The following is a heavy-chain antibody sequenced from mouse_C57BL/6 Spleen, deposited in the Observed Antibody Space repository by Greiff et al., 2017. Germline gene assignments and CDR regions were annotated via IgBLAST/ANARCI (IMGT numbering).Heavy chain of an antibody. Sequence: QVQLQQPGAELVKPGASVKLSCTASGYTFTSYWMHWVKQRPGQGLEWIGMIHPNSGSTNYNEKFKSKATLTVDKSSSTAYMQLSSLTSEDSAVYYCARVGWDGYFDVWGTGTTVTVSS. CDR1: GYTFTSYW. CDR3: ARVGWDGYFDV. D-gene: IGHD4-1*01. V-gene: IGHV1-64*01. CDR2: IHPNSGST. J-gene: IGHJ1*03.